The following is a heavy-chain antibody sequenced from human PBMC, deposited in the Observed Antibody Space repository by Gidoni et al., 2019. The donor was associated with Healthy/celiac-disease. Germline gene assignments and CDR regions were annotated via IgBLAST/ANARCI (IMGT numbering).Heavy chain of an antibody. CDR1: GGSISSYY. CDR2: IYYSGST. J-gene: IGHJ4*02. CDR3: GGMGGSSGWYEDY. D-gene: IGHD6-19*01. Sequence: QVQLQESGPGLVKPSETLSLTCTVSGGSISSYYWSWIRQPPGKGLEWIGYIYYSGSTNYNPSLKSRVTISVDTSKNQFSLKLSSVTAADTAVYYCGGMGGSSGWYEDYWGQGTLVTVSS. V-gene: IGHV4-59*01.